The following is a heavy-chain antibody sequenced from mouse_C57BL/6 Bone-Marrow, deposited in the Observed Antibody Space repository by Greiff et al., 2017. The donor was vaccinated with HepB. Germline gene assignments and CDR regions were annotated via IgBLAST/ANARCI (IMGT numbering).Heavy chain of an antibody. J-gene: IGHJ4*01. CDR1: GFSLTSYA. D-gene: IGHD3-2*02. CDR3: ARNLRQLRDYYAMDY. Sequence: VQRVESGPGLVAPSQSLSITCTVSGFSLTSYAISWVRQPPGKGLEWLGVIWTGGGTNYNSALKSRLSISKDNSKSQVFLKMNSLQTDDTARYYCARNLRQLRDYYAMDYWGQGTSVTVSS. V-gene: IGHV2-9-1*01. CDR2: IWTGGGT.